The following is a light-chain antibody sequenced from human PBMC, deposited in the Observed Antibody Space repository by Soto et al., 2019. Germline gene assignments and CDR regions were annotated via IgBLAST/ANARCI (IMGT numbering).Light chain of an antibody. Sequence: QSALTQPRSVSGSPGQSVTISCTGTSSDVGGYNYVSWYQQHPGKAPKLMIYDVSKRPSGVPDRFSGAKSGHTASLTISGLQAEDEADYYCCSYAGSSYVVFGGGTKLTVL. CDR3: CSYAGSSYVV. CDR2: DVS. CDR1: SSDVGGYNY. J-gene: IGLJ2*01. V-gene: IGLV2-11*01.